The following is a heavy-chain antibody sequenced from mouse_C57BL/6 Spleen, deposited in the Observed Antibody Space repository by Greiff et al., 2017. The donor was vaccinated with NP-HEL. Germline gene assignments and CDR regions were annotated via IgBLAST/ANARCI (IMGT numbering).Heavy chain of an antibody. J-gene: IGHJ3*01. CDR1: GFSFNTYA. CDR2: IRSKSNNYAT. D-gene: IGHD2-1*01. V-gene: IGHV10-1*01. Sequence: EVQLVESGGGLVQPKGSLKLSCAASGFSFNTYAMNWVRQAPGKGLEWVARIRSKSNNYATYYADSVKDRFTISRDDSESMLSLQMNNLKAEDTAMYYCVGYGNRFAYWGQGTLVTVSA. CDR3: VGYGNRFAY.